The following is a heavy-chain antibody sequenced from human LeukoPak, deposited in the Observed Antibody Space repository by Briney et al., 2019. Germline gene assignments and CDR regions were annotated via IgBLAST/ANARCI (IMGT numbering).Heavy chain of an antibody. D-gene: IGHD6-19*01. CDR3: AKDPAAGAY. J-gene: IGHJ4*02. V-gene: IGHV3-21*01. CDR1: GFTFGSHT. Sequence: PGGSLRLSCAASGFTFGSHTMLWVRQPPGKGLEWVSSISSSSTYIYYAESVKGRFTISRDNAKNTLYLQMNSLRAEDTAVYYCAKDPAAGAYWGQGTLVTVSS. CDR2: ISSSSTYI.